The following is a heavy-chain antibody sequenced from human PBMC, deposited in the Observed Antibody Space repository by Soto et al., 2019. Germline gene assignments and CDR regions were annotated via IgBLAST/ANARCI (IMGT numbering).Heavy chain of an antibody. V-gene: IGHV3-7*03. J-gene: IGHJ4*02. CDR3: ATRIAARRKFDY. Sequence: VRQAPGKGLEWVANIKQDGSEKYYVDSVKGRFTISRDNAKNSLYLQMNSLRAEDTAVYYCATRIAARRKFDYWGQGTLVTVSS. D-gene: IGHD6-6*01. CDR2: IKQDGSEK.